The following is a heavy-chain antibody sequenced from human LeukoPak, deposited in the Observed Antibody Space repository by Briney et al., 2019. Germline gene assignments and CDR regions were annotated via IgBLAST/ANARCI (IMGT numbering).Heavy chain of an antibody. Sequence: GGSLRLSCAASAFTVSSNYMSWVRQAPGKGLEWVSSISSSSSYIYYADSVKGRFTISRDNAKNSLYLQMNSLRAEDTAVYYCARDRSGSYDYWGQGTLVTVSS. V-gene: IGHV3-21*01. CDR2: ISSSSSYI. D-gene: IGHD1-26*01. J-gene: IGHJ4*02. CDR3: ARDRSGSYDY. CDR1: AFTVSSNY.